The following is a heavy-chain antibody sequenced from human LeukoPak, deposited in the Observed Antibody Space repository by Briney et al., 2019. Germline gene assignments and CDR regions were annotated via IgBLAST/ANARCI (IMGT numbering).Heavy chain of an antibody. Sequence: PSETLSLTCAVSGDSISTSTWWNWVRQPPGKGLEWTGEIYHSGSTNRNPSLKSRVTISVDKTKNQFSLKLSSVTAADTAVYYCARLGLGSSRDYWGQGTLVTVSS. V-gene: IGHV4-4*02. D-gene: IGHD6-6*01. CDR2: IYHSGST. J-gene: IGHJ4*02. CDR3: ARLGLGSSRDY. CDR1: GDSISTSTW.